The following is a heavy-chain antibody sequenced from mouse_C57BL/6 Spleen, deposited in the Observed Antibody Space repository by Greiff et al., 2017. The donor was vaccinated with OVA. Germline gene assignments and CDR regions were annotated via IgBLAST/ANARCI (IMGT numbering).Heavy chain of an antibody. CDR2: IDPSDSET. CDR3: ARWAYYYGSSIYYCDY. V-gene: IGHV1-52*01. CDR1: GYTFTSYW. D-gene: IGHD1-1*01. J-gene: IGHJ2*01. Sequence: QVQLQQPGAELVRPGSSVKLSCKASGYTFTSYWMHWVKQRPIQGLEWIGNIDPSDSETHYNQKFKDKATLTVDKSSSTAYMQLSSLTSEDSAVYYCARWAYYYGSSIYYCDYWGQGTTLTVSS.